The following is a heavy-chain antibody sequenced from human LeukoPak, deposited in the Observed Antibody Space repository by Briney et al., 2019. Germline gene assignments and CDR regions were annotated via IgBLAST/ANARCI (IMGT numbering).Heavy chain of an antibody. V-gene: IGHV4-39*07. J-gene: IGHJ4*02. CDR2: IYYSGST. CDR3: AWRSSWYHNYFDY. CDR1: GGSISSSSYY. D-gene: IGHD6-13*01. Sequence: SETLSLTCTVSGGSISSSSYYWGWIRQPPGKGLEWIGSIYYSGSTYYNSSLKSRVTISVDTSKNQFSLKLSSVTAADTAVYYCAWRSSWYHNYFDYWGQGTLVTVSS.